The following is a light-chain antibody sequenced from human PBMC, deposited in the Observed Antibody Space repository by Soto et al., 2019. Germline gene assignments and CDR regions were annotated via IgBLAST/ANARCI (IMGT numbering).Light chain of an antibody. CDR2: GAS. CDR3: QQYTDYPYT. V-gene: IGKV1-9*01. J-gene: IGKJ2*01. Sequence: DIQLTQSPSFPSASVGDRVTITCRASQGIRSYLAWYQQRPGKAPELLIYGASTLRPGGASRFSGSGSGTEFTLTISSLQPEDFATYYCQQYTDYPYTFGQGTKVEIK. CDR1: QGIRSY.